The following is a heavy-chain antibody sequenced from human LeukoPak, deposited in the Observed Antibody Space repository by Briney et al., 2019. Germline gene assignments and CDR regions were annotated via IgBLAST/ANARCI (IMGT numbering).Heavy chain of an antibody. D-gene: IGHD4-17*01. CDR3: ARDYGDYYFEY. J-gene: IGHJ4*02. CDR2: IHYSGST. V-gene: IGHV4-59*01. CDR1: GGSISSYY. Sequence: SETLYLTCTVSGGSISSYYWSRIRQPPGKGLEWIGYIHYSGSTNYNPSLKSRVTISVDTSKNQFSLKLSSVTAADTAVYYCARDYGDYYFEYWGQGTLVTVSS.